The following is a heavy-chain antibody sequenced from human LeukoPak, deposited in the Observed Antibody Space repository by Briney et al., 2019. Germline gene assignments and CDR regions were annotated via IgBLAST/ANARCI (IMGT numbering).Heavy chain of an antibody. J-gene: IGHJ4*02. Sequence: KPSETLSLTCTVSGGSISSSSYYWGWIRQPPGKGLEWYGSIYYSGSTYYNPSLKSRVAISVDTSKNQFSLKLSSVTAADTAVYYCARLRSLLWFGKLNDWGQGTLVTVSS. D-gene: IGHD3-10*01. CDR2: IYYSGST. V-gene: IGHV4-39*01. CDR1: GGSISSSSYY. CDR3: ARLRSLLWFGKLND.